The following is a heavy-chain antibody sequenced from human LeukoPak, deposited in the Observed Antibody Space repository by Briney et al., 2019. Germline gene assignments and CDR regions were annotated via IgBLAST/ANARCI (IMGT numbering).Heavy chain of an antibody. Sequence: PSETLSLTCAVYGGSFSGYYWSWIRQPPGKGLEWIGEINHSGSTNYNPSLKSRVTISVDTSKNQFSLKLSSVTAADTAVYYCARGVAAAGTPLWDYWGKGTLVTVSS. CDR3: ARGVAAAGTPLWDY. CDR2: INHSGST. J-gene: IGHJ4*02. V-gene: IGHV4-34*01. D-gene: IGHD6-13*01. CDR1: GGSFSGYY.